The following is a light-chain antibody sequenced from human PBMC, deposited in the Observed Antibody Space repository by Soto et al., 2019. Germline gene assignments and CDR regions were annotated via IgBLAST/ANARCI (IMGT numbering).Light chain of an antibody. CDR2: EVS. CDR3: SSYTSTSTLYV. V-gene: IGLV2-14*01. J-gene: IGLJ1*01. CDR1: NSDIGTYNY. Sequence: QSALTQPASVSGSPGQSITISCTGSNSDIGTYNYVSWYQQLPGKAPKLVISEVSNRPSGISGRFSGSKSGNVASLTISGLQAEDEATYYCSSYTSTSTLYVFGPGTKLTVL.